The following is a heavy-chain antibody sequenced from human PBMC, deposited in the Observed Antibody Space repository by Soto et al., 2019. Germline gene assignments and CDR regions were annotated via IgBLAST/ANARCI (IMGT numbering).Heavy chain of an antibody. V-gene: IGHV3-11*01. CDR3: SRRGIAVAAHRSFDY. CDR1: GXTFSDYY. CDR2: ISSSGSTI. Sequence: KPXGSLRLSCAASGXTFSDYYMSWIRQAPGKGLEGVSYISSSGSTIYYADSVKGRFTISSDNPKKSLYLQMNSLRAEDTAVYYCSRRGIAVAAHRSFDYWGQGTLVTVSS. J-gene: IGHJ4*02. D-gene: IGHD6-19*01.